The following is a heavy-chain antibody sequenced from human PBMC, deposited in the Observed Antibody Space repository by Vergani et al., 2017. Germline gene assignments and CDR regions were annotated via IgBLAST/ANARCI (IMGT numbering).Heavy chain of an antibody. D-gene: IGHD3-3*01. J-gene: IGHJ4*02. CDR3: ARXATSPYDFWSGYYTTAPTHYFDY. CDR1: GGSISSYY. V-gene: IGHV4-59*08. CDR2: IYYSGST. Sequence: QVQLQESGPGLVKPSETLSLTCTVSGGSISSYYWSWIRQPPGKGLEWIGYIYYSGSTNYNPALKSRVTISVDTSKNQFSLKLSSVTAADTAVYYCARXATSPYDFWSGYYTTAPTHYFDYWGQGTLVTVSS.